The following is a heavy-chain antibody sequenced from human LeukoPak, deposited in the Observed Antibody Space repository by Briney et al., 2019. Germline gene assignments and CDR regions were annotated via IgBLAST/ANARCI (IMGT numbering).Heavy chain of an antibody. J-gene: IGHJ6*02. V-gene: IGHV1-24*01. CDR1: GYTLTELS. Sequence: ASVKVSCTVSGYTLTELSMHWVRQAPGKGLEWMGGFDPEDGETIYAQKFQGRVTMTEDTSTDTAYMELSSLRSEDTAVYYCAVYCSSTSCYSATYYYYGMDVWGQGTTVTVSS. CDR2: FDPEDGET. D-gene: IGHD2-2*02. CDR3: AVYCSSTSCYSATYYYYGMDV.